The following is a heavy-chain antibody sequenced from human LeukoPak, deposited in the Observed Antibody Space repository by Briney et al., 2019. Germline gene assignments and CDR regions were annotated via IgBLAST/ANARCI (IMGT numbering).Heavy chain of an antibody. CDR3: ARHPSYSSSSSPL. Sequence: PGGSLRLSCAASGFTFSSYGMHWVRQAPGKGLEWVAVISYDGSNKYYADSVKGRFTISRDNSKNTLYLQMNSLRAEDTAVYYCARHPSYSSSSSPLWGQGTLVTVSS. D-gene: IGHD6-6*01. V-gene: IGHV3-30*03. CDR2: ISYDGSNK. J-gene: IGHJ4*02. CDR1: GFTFSSYG.